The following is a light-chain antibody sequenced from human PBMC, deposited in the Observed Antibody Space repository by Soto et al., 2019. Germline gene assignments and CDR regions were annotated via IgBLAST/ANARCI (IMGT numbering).Light chain of an antibody. CDR2: GNS. CDR3: QSYDSSVTLRV. CDR1: SSNIGAGYD. V-gene: IGLV1-40*01. J-gene: IGLJ1*01. Sequence: QSVLTQPPSVSGAPRQRVTISCTGSSSNIGAGYDVHWYQQLPGTAPKLLIYGNSNRPSGVPDRFSGSKSGTSASLAITGLQADDEADYYCQSYDSSVTLRVFGTGTKVTVL.